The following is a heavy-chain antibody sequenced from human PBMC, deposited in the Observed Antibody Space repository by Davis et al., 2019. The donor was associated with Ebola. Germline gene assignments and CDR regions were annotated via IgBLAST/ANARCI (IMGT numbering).Heavy chain of an antibody. CDR3: ARVTDSGSYYSPFDY. CDR2: IWYDGSNN. Sequence: SLKISCAASGFTFSSYGMHWVRQAPGKGLEWVAVIWYDGSNNYYADSVKGRFTISRDNSKNTLYLQMNSLRAEDTAVYYCARVTDSGSYYSPFDYRGQGTLVTVSS. CDR1: GFTFSSYG. J-gene: IGHJ4*02. D-gene: IGHD1-26*01. V-gene: IGHV3-33*01.